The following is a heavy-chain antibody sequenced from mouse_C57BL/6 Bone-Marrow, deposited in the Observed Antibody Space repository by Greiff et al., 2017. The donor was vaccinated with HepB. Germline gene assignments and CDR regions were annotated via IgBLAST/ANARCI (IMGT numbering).Heavy chain of an antibody. V-gene: IGHV1-55*01. D-gene: IGHD2-2*01. Sequence: QVQLQQSGAELVKPGASVKMSCKASGYTFTSYWITWVKQRPGQGLEWIGDIYPGSGSTNYNEKFKSKATLTVDTSSSTAYMQLSSLTSEDSAVYYCARRVYGYDGYAMDYWGQGTSVTVSS. CDR2: IYPGSGST. J-gene: IGHJ4*01. CDR3: ARRVYGYDGYAMDY. CDR1: GYTFTSYW.